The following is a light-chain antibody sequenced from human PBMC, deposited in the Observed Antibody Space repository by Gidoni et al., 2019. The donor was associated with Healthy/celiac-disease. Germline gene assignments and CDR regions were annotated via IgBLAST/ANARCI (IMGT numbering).Light chain of an antibody. J-gene: IGKJ1*01. V-gene: IGKV1-6*01. CDR1: QGIRND. CDR2: AAS. Sequence: AIQITQSPSSLSASVGDRVTITCRASQGIRNDLGWYQQNPGKAPKLLIYAASSLQSGVPSRFSGSGFGTDFTLTISRLQPEDFATYYCLQDYNYPPTCGQGTKVEIK. CDR3: LQDYNYPPT.